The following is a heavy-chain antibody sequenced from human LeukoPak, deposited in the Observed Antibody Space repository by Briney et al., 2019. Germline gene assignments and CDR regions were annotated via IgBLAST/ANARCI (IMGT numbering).Heavy chain of an antibody. CDR2: ISKTGSSI. J-gene: IGHJ5*02. D-gene: IGHD5-18*01. Sequence: PGGSLRLSCAASGFNFSDYYMSWIRQAPGKGLEWVSYISKTGSSIKYADSVKGRFTLSRDNAKKSLYLQMISLRAEDTAVYYCAKARRIQLWLSWGQGTLVTVSS. V-gene: IGHV3-11*01. CDR3: AKARRIQLWLS. CDR1: GFNFSDYY.